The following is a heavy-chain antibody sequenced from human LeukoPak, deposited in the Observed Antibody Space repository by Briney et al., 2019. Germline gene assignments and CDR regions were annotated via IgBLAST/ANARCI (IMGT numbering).Heavy chain of an antibody. CDR2: ISGSGGST. Sequence: PGGSLRLSCAASGFTFSSYAMSWVRQAPGKGLEWVSAISGSGGSTYYADSVKDRFTISRDNSKNTLYLQMNSLRAEDTAVYYCAKAPERLLWFGELSSPALDYWGQGTLVTVS. CDR3: AKAPERLLWFGELSSPALDY. V-gene: IGHV3-23*01. D-gene: IGHD3-10*01. J-gene: IGHJ4*02. CDR1: GFTFSSYA.